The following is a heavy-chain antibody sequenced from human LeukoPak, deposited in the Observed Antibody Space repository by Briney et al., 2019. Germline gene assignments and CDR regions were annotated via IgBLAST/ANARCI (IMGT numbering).Heavy chain of an antibody. CDR3: ARHCDWNYGPGINWFDP. D-gene: IGHD1-7*01. V-gene: IGHV4-39*01. CDR1: GGSISSSSYY. CDR2: IYYSGST. Sequence: PSETLSLTCTVSGGSISSSSYYWGWIRQPPGKGLEWIGSIYYSGSTYYNPSLKSRVTISVDTSKNQFSLKLSSVTAADTAVCYCARHCDWNYGPGINWFDPWGQGTLVTVSS. J-gene: IGHJ5*02.